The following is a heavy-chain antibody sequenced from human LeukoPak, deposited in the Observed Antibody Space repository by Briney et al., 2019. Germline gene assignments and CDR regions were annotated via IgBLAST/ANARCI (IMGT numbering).Heavy chain of an antibody. V-gene: IGHV3-7*01. J-gene: IGHJ6*02. CDR2: IKQDGSEK. Sequence: EGSLRLSCAASGFTFSSYWMSWVRQAPGKGLEWVANIKQDGSEKYYVDSVKGRFTISRDNAKNSLYLQMNSLRAEDTAVYYCASGYCSSTSCRRRYYYYYYGMDVWGQGTTVTVSS. D-gene: IGHD2-2*01. CDR1: GFTFSSYW. CDR3: ASGYCSSTSCRRRYYYYYYGMDV.